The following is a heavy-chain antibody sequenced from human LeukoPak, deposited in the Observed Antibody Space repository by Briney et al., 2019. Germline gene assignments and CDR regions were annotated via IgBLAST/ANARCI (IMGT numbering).Heavy chain of an antibody. V-gene: IGHV1-18*01. J-gene: IGHJ4*02. CDR2: ISIHNGST. Sequence: GASVKVSCKASGYTFADYGISWVRQAPGQGLEWMGWISIHNGSTNAQKFQGRVTLTTDTSTSTAYLELRSLTSDDTAVYYCARSSKQWLDYWGQGTLATVSS. CDR1: GYTFADYG. CDR3: ARSSKQWLDY. D-gene: IGHD6-19*01.